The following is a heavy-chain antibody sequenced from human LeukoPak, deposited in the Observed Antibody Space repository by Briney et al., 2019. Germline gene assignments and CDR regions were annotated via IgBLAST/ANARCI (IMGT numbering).Heavy chain of an antibody. V-gene: IGHV3-53*01. CDR2: IYSGGST. J-gene: IGHJ4*02. Sequence: GGSLRLSCAASGLTVSSNYRSWGLKAQGKGLEWVSVIYSGGSTNYADSVKGRFTISRENSKNTLYLQMNSLRAEDTAVYYCAREYSSGYHFDYWGQGTLVTVSS. CDR3: AREYSSGYHFDY. CDR1: GLTVSSNY. D-gene: IGHD3-22*01.